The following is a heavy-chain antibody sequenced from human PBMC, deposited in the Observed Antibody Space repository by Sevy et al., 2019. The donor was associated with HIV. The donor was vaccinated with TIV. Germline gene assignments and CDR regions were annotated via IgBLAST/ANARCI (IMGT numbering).Heavy chain of an antibody. Sequence: GGSLRLSCAASGFTFSGYSMNWVRQAPGKGLEWVSSISSSSSYIYYANSVKGRFTISRDNAKNSLYLQMNSLRAEDTAVYYCARDTGGYSYGYYYYYYMDVWGKGTTVTVSS. V-gene: IGHV3-21*01. J-gene: IGHJ6*03. CDR3: ARDTGGYSYGYYYYYYMDV. CDR1: GFTFSGYS. D-gene: IGHD5-18*01. CDR2: ISSSSSYI.